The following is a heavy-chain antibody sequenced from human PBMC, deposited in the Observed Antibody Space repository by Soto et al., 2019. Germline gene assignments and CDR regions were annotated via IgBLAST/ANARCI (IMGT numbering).Heavy chain of an antibody. J-gene: IGHJ5*02. V-gene: IGHV3-21*01. CDR2: ISSSSSYI. D-gene: IGHD3-10*02. Sequence: PGGSLRLSCAASGFTFSSYSMNWVRQAPGKGLEWVSSISSSSSYIYYADSVKDRFTISRDNAKNSLYLQMNSLRAEDTAVYYCARDSLVRGDSVWFDPWGQGTLVTVSS. CDR1: GFTFSSYS. CDR3: ARDSLVRGDSVWFDP.